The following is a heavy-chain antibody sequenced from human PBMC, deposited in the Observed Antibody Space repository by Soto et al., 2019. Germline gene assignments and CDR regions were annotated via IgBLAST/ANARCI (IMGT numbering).Heavy chain of an antibody. CDR1: RFTFGGYA. V-gene: IGHV3-23*01. D-gene: IGHD3-10*01. J-gene: IGHJ4*02. CDR2: ITGNAANT. CDR3: ARGSTDSYPGSRIFDF. Sequence: PGGSLRLSCSASRFTFGGYAMSWVRQAPGKGLEWVSGITGNAANTVYADSVKGRFTISRDNSKKTLYLQMSSLTAEDSAIYYCARGSTDSYPGSRIFDFWGRGALVTVSS.